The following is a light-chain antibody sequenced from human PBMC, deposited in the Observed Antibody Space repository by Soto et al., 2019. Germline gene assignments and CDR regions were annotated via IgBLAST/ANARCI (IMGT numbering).Light chain of an antibody. Sequence: PGERATLSCRASPSVTTNLAWYQQEPGQAPRLLIYGASTRATGIPARFSGSGSGTEFTLTISSLQSEDFAVYYCQQYNNWPWTFGQGTKVDIK. CDR2: GAS. J-gene: IGKJ1*01. CDR1: PSVTTN. CDR3: QQYNNWPWT. V-gene: IGKV3-15*01.